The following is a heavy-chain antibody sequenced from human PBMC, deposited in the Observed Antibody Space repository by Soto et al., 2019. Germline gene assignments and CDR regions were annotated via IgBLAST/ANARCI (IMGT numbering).Heavy chain of an antibody. CDR2: ISSSSSTI. V-gene: IGHV3-48*02. CDR1: GFTFSSYS. Sequence: GGSLRLSCAASGFTFSSYSTNWVRQAPGKGLEWVSYISSSSSTIYYADSVKGRFTISRDNAKNSLYLQMNSLRDEDTAVYYCARVKFWVNWFDPWGQGTLVTVSS. D-gene: IGHD7-27*01. CDR3: ARVKFWVNWFDP. J-gene: IGHJ5*02.